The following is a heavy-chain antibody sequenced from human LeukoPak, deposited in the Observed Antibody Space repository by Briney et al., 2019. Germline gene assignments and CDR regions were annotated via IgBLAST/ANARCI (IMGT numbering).Heavy chain of an antibody. D-gene: IGHD3-10*01. Sequence: SGTLSLTCTVSGGPIRSNYWSWIRQTGGKGLEWIGRIYVTDLINYNPSLKSRVTISVAMSKNQLSLNLTSVTAADTAIYYCARGFGSGTSPFDNWGRGTLVTVSS. V-gene: IGHV4-4*07. CDR1: GGPIRSNY. CDR2: IYVTDLI. CDR3: ARGFGSGTSPFDN. J-gene: IGHJ4*02.